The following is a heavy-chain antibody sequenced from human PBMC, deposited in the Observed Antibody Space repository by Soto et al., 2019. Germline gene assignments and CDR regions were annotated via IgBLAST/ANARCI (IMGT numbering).Heavy chain of an antibody. CDR3: ARGHSTDCSNGVCSFFYNHEMDV. V-gene: IGHV1-2*04. CDR2: INPKSGGT. CDR1: GYSFTDYH. D-gene: IGHD2-8*01. J-gene: IGHJ6*02. Sequence: WASVKVSCKASGYSFTDYHIHWVRQAPGQGLEWLGRINPKSGGTSTAQKFQGWVTMTRDRSICTVYMELTRLRSDDTAVYFCARGHSTDCSNGVCSFFYNHEMDVWGQGTTVTVSS.